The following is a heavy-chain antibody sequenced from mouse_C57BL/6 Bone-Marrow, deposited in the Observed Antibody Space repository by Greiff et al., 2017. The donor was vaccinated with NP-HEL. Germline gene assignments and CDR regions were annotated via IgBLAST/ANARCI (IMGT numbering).Heavy chain of an antibody. D-gene: IGHD2-3*01. J-gene: IGHJ2*01. V-gene: IGHV1-52*01. CDR2: IDPSDSET. CDR1: GYTFTSYW. Sequence: QVQLQQPGAELVRPGSSVKLSCKASGYTFTSYWMHWVKQRPIQGLEWIGNIDPSDSETHYNQKFKDKATLTVDKSSSTAYMQLSSLTSEDSAVYYGARALTGWYYFDYWGQGTTLTVSS. CDR3: ARALTGWYYFDY.